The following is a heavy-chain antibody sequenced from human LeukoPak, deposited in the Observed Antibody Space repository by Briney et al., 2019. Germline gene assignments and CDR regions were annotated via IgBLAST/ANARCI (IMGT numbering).Heavy chain of an antibody. V-gene: IGHV3-11*04. CDR2: ISDSSSTV. J-gene: IGHJ4*02. D-gene: IGHD6-19*01. CDR3: ARDNRGGWPFDY. CDR1: GFTFSDYY. Sequence: PGGSLRLSCAASGFTFSDYYMSWIRQAPGKGLEWVSYISDSSSTVYYADSVKGRFTISRDNAKNSLYLQMNSLRDEDTAVYYCARDNRGGWPFDYWGQGTLVTVSS.